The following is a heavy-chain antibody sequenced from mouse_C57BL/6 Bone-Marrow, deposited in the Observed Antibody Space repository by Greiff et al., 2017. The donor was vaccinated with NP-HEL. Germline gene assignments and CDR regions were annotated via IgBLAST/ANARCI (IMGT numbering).Heavy chain of an antibody. Sequence: QVQLQQPGAELVKPGASVKLSCKASGYTFTSYWMQWVKQRPGQGLEWIGEIDPSDSYTHYNQKFKGKATLTVDTSSSTAYMQLSSLTSKDSAVYYCARAGDGDDYAMDNWGQGNGVTVTS. J-gene: IGHJ4*01. CDR2: IDPSDSYT. V-gene: IGHV1-50*01. CDR3: ARAGDGDDYAMDN. CDR1: GYTFTSYW. D-gene: IGHD2-13*01.